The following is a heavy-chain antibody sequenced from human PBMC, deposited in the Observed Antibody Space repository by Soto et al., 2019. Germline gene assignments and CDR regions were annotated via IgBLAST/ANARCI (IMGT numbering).Heavy chain of an antibody. CDR3: ARDSSGWYLNYYYGMDV. J-gene: IGHJ6*02. V-gene: IGHV4-39*07. Sequence: PSETLSLTCTVSGGSISSSRSYWGWIRQPPGKGLECIGSIYYSGSTYYSPSLKSRVSMSVDTSKNQFSLKLSSVTAADTAVYYCARDSSGWYLNYYYGMDVWGQGTTVTVSS. D-gene: IGHD6-19*01. CDR2: IYYSGST. CDR1: GGSISSSRSY.